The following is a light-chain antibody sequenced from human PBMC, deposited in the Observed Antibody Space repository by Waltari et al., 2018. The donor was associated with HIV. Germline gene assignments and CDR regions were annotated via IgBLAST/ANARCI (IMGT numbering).Light chain of an antibody. CDR3: SSFTTSSTGV. CDR1: SSAYS. V-gene: IGLV2-14*03. J-gene: IGLJ3*02. CDR2: AVA. Sequence: QSALTQPASVSGSPGQSITISCTGISSAYSVSWYQQHPGRAPNPMIYAVANPPSGVSSRFSGSKSGHTASLTISGLQADDEADYYCSSFTTSSTGVFGGGTKLTVL.